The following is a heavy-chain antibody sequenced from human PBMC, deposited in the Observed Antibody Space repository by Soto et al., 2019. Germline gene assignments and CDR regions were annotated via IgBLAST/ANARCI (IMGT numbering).Heavy chain of an antibody. D-gene: IGHD3-9*01. V-gene: IGHV3-23*01. Sequence: VQLLESGGGLVQPGGSLRLSCAASGFTFSSYAMSWVRQAPGGGLQWVSAISRSGSSTYYADSVKGRFAISRDNSKNTLYLQINSLRAEDTAVYFCAKDFGHYDILTGYPTFDYWGQGTLVTVSS. CDR1: GFTFSSYA. CDR2: ISRSGSST. CDR3: AKDFGHYDILTGYPTFDY. J-gene: IGHJ4*02.